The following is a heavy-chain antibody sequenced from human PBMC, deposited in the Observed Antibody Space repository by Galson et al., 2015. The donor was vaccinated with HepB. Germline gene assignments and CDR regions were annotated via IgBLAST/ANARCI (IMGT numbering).Heavy chain of an antibody. Sequence: SLRLSCAASGFTFSNAWMSWVRQAPGRGLEWVGRIKSNTDGGTTDYAAPVKGRFTISRDDSKNTLYLQMNSLKTEDTAVYYCTSLVGATWAPFDFWGQGTLVTVSS. D-gene: IGHD1-26*01. CDR2: IKSNTDGGTT. CDR3: TSLVGATWAPFDF. V-gene: IGHV3-15*01. J-gene: IGHJ4*02. CDR1: GFTFSNAW.